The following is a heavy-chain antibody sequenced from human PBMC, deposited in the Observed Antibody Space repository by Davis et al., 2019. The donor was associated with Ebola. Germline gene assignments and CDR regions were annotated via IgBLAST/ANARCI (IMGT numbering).Heavy chain of an antibody. CDR2: ISSSGSYI. D-gene: IGHD1-1*01. J-gene: IGHJ3*02. Sequence: PGGSLRLSCAASGFTFTSYSMNWVRQAPGKGLEWVSSISSSGSYIYYADSVKGRFTISRDNAKNSLYLQMNSLRTEDTAVYSCARGGIWNDDAFDIWGQGTMVTVSS. V-gene: IGHV3-21*04. CDR3: ARGGIWNDDAFDI. CDR1: GFTFTSYS.